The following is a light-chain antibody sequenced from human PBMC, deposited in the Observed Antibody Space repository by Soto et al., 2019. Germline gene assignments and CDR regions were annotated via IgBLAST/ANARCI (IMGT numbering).Light chain of an antibody. V-gene: IGKV3-20*01. J-gene: IGKJ2*01. CDR2: CAS. CDR1: QSVTSSY. CDR3: QQYGSSPYT. Sequence: EIVLTQSPGTLSLSPGERATLSCRASQSVTSSYLAWYQKKPGQAPRLLIYCASNRANGIPDRFSGSGSGTDFTLTISNLEPEDFAVYYCQQYGSSPYTFGQGTKLEIK.